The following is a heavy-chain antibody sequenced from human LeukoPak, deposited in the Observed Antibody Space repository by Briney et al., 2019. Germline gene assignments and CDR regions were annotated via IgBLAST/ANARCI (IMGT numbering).Heavy chain of an antibody. V-gene: IGHV4-34*01. CDR3: ARVARYCSGGSCYFSGMDV. CDR1: GGSFSGYY. D-gene: IGHD2-15*01. J-gene: IGHJ6*04. Sequence: SETPSLTCAVYGGSFSGYYWSWIRQPPGKGLEWIGEINQSGSTNYNPSLKSRVTISVDTSKNQFPLKLSSVTAADTAVYYCARVARYCSGGSCYFSGMDVWGKGTTVTVSS. CDR2: INQSGST.